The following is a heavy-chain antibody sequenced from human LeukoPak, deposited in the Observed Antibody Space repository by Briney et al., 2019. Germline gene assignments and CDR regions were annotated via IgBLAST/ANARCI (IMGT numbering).Heavy chain of an antibody. CDR1: GFTFDDYG. V-gene: IGHV3-20*04. Sequence: GGSLRLSCAASGFTFDDYGMSWVRQAPGKGLEWVSGINWNGGSTGYADSVKGRFTISRDNAKNSLYLQMNSLRDEDTALYYCARDSDQLYYFDYWGQGTLVTVSS. CDR3: ARDSDQLYYFDY. D-gene: IGHD2-2*01. J-gene: IGHJ4*02. CDR2: INWNGGST.